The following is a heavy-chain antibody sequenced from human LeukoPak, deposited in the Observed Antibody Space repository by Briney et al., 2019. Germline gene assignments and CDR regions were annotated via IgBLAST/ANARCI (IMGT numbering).Heavy chain of an antibody. CDR2: ISSSSSYI. CDR3: ARDLGSSTTMIVIWSEGGFDY. J-gene: IGHJ4*02. CDR1: GFIFSSYS. Sequence: GGSLRLSCAASGFIFSSYSMNWVRQAPGKGLEWVSSISSSSSYIYYADSVKGRFTISRDNAKNSLYLQMNSLRAEDTAVYYCARDLGSSTTMIVIWSEGGFDYWGQGTLVTVSS. V-gene: IGHV3-21*01. D-gene: IGHD3-22*01.